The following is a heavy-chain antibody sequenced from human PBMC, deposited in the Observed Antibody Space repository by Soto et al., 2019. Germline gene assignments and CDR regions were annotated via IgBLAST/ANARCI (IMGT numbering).Heavy chain of an antibody. CDR2: INPGNRIT. J-gene: IGHJ6*02. CDR1: GYTFTNYF. Sequence: SVKVSCKTSGYTFTNYFVHWVRQAPGQGLEWMGAINPGNRITNYALKFQGRVTMTRDTSTNTVYLELSSMRSEDNAVYSCANYPNYYDFWVGSYCYHGMDVWGQGTTVTVSS. CDR3: ANYPNYYDFWVGSYCYHGMDV. V-gene: IGHV1-46*01. D-gene: IGHD3-3*01.